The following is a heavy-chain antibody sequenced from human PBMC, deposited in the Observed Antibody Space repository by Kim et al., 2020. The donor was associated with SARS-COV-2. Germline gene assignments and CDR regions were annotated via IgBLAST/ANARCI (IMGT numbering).Heavy chain of an antibody. CDR2: INHSGST. J-gene: IGHJ6*02. CDR3: ARGRAGVVPSPVLGLGPYYHSYAVDV. D-gene: IGHD3-3*01. Sequence: SETLSLTCAVYGGSFSDYTWSWIRQPPGKGLEWIGEINHSGSTNVSPSLKSRITISVDTSKSQFSLRLKSMTATDAAVYYCARGRAGVVPSPVLGLGPYYHSYAVDVWGRGTPVAVSS. V-gene: IGHV4-34*01. CDR1: GGSFSDYT.